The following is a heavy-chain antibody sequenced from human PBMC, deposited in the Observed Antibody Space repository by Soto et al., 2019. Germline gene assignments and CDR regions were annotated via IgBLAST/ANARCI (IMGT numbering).Heavy chain of an antibody. V-gene: IGHV3-73*01. CDR2: IRSKSKSDAT. J-gene: IGHJ6*02. CDR1: GFIFSGSA. CDR3: TRQKADYYYYGMDV. Sequence: LRLSCAASGFIFSGSAMHWVRQAPGKGLEWVGRIRSKSKSDATAYAASVKGRFTISRDDSKNTAYLQMKSLKTEDTAVYYCTRQKADYYYYGMDVWGQGTTVTVSS.